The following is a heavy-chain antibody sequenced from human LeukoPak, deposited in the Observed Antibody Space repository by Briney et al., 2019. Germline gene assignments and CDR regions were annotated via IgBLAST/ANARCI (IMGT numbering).Heavy chain of an antibody. V-gene: IGHV3-74*01. CDR3: ARDMGIQLWLFDY. D-gene: IGHD5-18*01. J-gene: IGHJ4*02. CDR2: INSDGSST. CDR1: GFTFSSYW. Sequence: GGSLRLSCAASGFTFSSYWMHWVRQAPGKGLVWVSRINSDGSSTSYAGSVKGRFTISRDNAKNTLYLQMNSLRAEDTAVYYCARDMGIQLWLFDYWGQGTLVTVSS.